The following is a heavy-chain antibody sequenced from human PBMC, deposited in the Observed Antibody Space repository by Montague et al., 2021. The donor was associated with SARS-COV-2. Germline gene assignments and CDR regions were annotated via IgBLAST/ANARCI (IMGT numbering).Heavy chain of an antibody. CDR1: GFTFSSYG. CDR2: ISYDGSNK. V-gene: IGHV3-30*18. CDR3: AKEFIYYYMDV. J-gene: IGHJ6*03. Sequence: SLRLSCAASGFTFSSYGMHWVRQAPGKGLEWVAVISYDGSNKYYADSVKGRFTISRDNSKNTLYLQMNSLRAEDTAVYYCAKEFIYYYMDVWGKGTTVTVSS.